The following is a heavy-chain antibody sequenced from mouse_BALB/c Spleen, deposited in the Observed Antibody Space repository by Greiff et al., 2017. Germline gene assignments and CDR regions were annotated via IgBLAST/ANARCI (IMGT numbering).Heavy chain of an antibody. V-gene: IGHV1-9*01. CDR2: ILPGSGST. CDR3: ARRGDCYAMDY. CDR1: GYTFSSYW. Sequence: QVQLKQSGAELMKPGASVKISCKATGYTFSSYWIEWVKQRPGHGLEWIGEILPGSGSTNYNEKFKGKATFTADTSSNTAYMQLSSLTSEDSAVYYCARRGDCYAMDYWGQGTSVTVSS. J-gene: IGHJ4*01.